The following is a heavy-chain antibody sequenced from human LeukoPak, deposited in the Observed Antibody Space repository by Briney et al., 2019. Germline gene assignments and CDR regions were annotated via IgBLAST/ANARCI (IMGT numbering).Heavy chain of an antibody. J-gene: IGHJ6*03. V-gene: IGHV3-48*01. Sequence: PGGSLRLFCAASGFTFSIYSMNWVRQAPGKGPEWVSYVSNSSSTIYYADSVKGRFTISRDNAKNSLYLQMNSLRAEDTAVYYCARGVRRFLEWVSMDVWGKGTTVTVSS. CDR2: VSNSSSTI. CDR3: ARGVRRFLEWVSMDV. CDR1: GFTFSIYS. D-gene: IGHD3-3*01.